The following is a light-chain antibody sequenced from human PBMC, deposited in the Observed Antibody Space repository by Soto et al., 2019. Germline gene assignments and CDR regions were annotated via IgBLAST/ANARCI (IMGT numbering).Light chain of an antibody. CDR2: LNSDGSH. V-gene: IGLV4-69*01. J-gene: IGLJ7*01. CDR1: RGHSSYA. Sequence: PVLTQSPSASASLGASVKLTCTLSRGHSSYAIAWHQQQPEKGPRYLMKLNSDGSHSKGDGIPDRFSGSSSGAERYLTISSLQSEDEADYYCQTWGTGIHVFGGGTKLTVL. CDR3: QTWGTGIHV.